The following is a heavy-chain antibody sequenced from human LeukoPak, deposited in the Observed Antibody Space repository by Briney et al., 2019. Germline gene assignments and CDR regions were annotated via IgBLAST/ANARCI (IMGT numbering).Heavy chain of an antibody. CDR2: INPGNGDT. V-gene: IGHV1-3*01. D-gene: IGHD2-15*01. J-gene: IGHJ6*02. CDR3: ARERWHCRVNCYSVYYYALDV. CDR1: GYTFTNYA. Sequence: ASVKVSCKGSGYTFTNYAVHWVRQAPGQRLEWLGWINPGNGDTKYSQNFQGRVTVTSDASAATAYVELNSLTSEDTAVYYCARERWHCRVNCYSVYYYALDVWGQGTTVTVSS.